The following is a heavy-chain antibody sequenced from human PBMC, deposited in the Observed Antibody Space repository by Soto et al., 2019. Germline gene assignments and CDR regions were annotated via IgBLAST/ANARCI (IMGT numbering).Heavy chain of an antibody. CDR1: GYTFSDYY. Sequence: QVQLVESGGGLVKPGGSLRLSCAASGYTFSDYYMTWIRQAPGEGLEWLSYISRSGRTISYADSVKGRFTISRDNANHSLFLQMNSPRAEATAVYYCARVVEVGAWNFDSWGQGTLVTVSS. CDR2: ISRSGRTI. D-gene: IGHD1-26*01. CDR3: ARVVEVGAWNFDS. V-gene: IGHV3-11*01. J-gene: IGHJ4*02.